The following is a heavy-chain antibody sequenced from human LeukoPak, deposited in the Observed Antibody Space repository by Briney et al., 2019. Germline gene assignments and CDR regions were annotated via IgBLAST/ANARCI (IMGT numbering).Heavy chain of an antibody. D-gene: IGHD1-26*01. V-gene: IGHV1-46*01. J-gene: IGHJ4*02. CDR2: INPSGGST. Sequence: GASLKVSCKASGYTFTSYYMHWVRQAPGQGLEWMGIINPSGGSTSYAQKFQGGVTMTRDTSTSTVYMELSSLRSEDTAVYYCARGQPAKWELLYWGQGTLVTVSS. CDR3: ARGQPAKWELLY. CDR1: GYTFTSYY.